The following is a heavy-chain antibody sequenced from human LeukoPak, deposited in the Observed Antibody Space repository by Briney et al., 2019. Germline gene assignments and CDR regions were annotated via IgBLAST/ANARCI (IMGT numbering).Heavy chain of an antibody. Sequence: GGSLRLSCAASGFTFSSYAMRWVRQAPGKGLEWVSAISGSGGSTYYADSVKGRFTISRDNSKNTLYLQMNSLRAEDTAVYYCAKDRGYYGSGRWGYFDYWGQGTLVTVSS. CDR2: ISGSGGST. D-gene: IGHD3-10*01. CDR1: GFTFSSYA. V-gene: IGHV3-23*01. J-gene: IGHJ4*02. CDR3: AKDRGYYGSGRWGYFDY.